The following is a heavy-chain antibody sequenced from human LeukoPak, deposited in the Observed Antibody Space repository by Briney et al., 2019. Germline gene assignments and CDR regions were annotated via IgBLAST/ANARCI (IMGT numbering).Heavy chain of an antibody. J-gene: IGHJ6*04. V-gene: IGHV3-23*01. CDR3: ANGAVAGYYYYYGMDV. CDR1: GFTFSTYA. D-gene: IGHD6-19*01. Sequence: PGGSLRLSCAASGFTFSTYAMSRVRQAPGQGLEWVSAISGSVDSTYYADSVRGRFTISRDNSKNTLYLQMNSLRAEDTAVYYCANGAVAGYYYYYGMDVWGKGITVTVSS. CDR2: ISGSVDST.